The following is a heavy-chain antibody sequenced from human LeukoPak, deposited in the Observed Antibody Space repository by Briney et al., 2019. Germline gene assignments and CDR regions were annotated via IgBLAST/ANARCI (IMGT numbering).Heavy chain of an antibody. Sequence: SETLSLTCTVSGGSISSSSYYWGWIRQPPGKGLEWIGSIYYSGSTYYNPSLKSRVTISVDTSKNQFSLKLSSVTAADTAVYYCARRIFTYYYDSSGYYTIDAFDIWGQGTMVTVSS. D-gene: IGHD3-22*01. V-gene: IGHV4-39*01. J-gene: IGHJ3*02. CDR3: ARRIFTYYYDSSGYYTIDAFDI. CDR1: GGSISSSSYY. CDR2: IYYSGST.